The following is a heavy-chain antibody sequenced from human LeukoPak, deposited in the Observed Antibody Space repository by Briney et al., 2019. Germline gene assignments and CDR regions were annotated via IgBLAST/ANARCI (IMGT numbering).Heavy chain of an antibody. J-gene: IGHJ4*02. CDR1: GFTFDDYA. CDR2: ISWNSGSI. V-gene: IGHV3-9*01. Sequence: PGRSLRLSCAASGFTFDDYAMHWVRQAPGKGLEWVSGISWNSGSIGYADSVKGRFTISRDNAKNSLYLQMNSLRAEDTAVYYCAKDRTIFGVVKGDYYFDYWGQGTLVTVSS. D-gene: IGHD3-3*01. CDR3: AKDRTIFGVVKGDYYFDY.